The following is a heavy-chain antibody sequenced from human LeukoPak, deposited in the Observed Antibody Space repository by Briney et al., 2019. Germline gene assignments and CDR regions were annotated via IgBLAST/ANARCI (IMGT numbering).Heavy chain of an antibody. CDR3: ARLAVAGTYYYGMDV. J-gene: IGHJ6*02. D-gene: IGHD6-19*01. CDR2: INHSGST. V-gene: IGHV4-34*01. Sequence: PSETLSLTCAVYGESFSGYYWSWIRQPPGKGLEWIGEINHSGSTNYNPSLKSRVTISVDTSKNQFSLKLSSVTAADTAVYYCARLAVAGTYYYGMDVWGQGTTVTVSS. CDR1: GESFSGYY.